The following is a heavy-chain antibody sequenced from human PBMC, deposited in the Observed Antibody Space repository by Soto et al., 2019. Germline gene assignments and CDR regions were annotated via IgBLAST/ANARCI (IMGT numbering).Heavy chain of an antibody. V-gene: IGHV1-46*01. CDR2: INPSGGST. J-gene: IGHJ4*02. CDR1: GYTFTSYY. Sequence: ASVKVSCKASGYTFTSYYMHWVRQAPGQGLEWMGIINPSGGSTSYAQKFQGRVTMTRDTSTSTIYMELSSLRTEETAVYYCAIPPHLTAMVTGLDYWGQGTLVTVSS. D-gene: IGHD5-18*01. CDR3: AIPPHLTAMVTGLDY.